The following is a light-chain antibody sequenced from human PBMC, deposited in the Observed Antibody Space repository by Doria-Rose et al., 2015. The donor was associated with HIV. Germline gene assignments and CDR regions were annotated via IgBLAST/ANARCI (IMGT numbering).Light chain of an antibody. CDR1: QSFSSTY. Sequence: TQSPGTLSSSPGERATLSCRASQSFSSTYLAWYQQKPGQAHSLLIYDGSSRATGIPDRCSASGSGTDFTLTINRLEPEDFALYYCHQYGASWTFGQGTKVEI. V-gene: IGKV3-20*01. CDR3: HQYGASWT. J-gene: IGKJ1*01. CDR2: DGS.